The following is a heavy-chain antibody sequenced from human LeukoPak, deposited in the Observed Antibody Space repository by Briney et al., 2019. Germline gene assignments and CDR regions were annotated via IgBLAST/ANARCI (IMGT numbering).Heavy chain of an antibody. V-gene: IGHV4-59*02. CDR1: GGSVSSYY. Sequence: SETLSLTCNVSGGSVSSYYWSWIRQPPGKGLEWIGYIYYSGSTNYNPSLKSRVTISVDTSMNQFSLKLSSVTAADTAVYYCARGRGYYYGSGSYYYPSYNWFDPWGQGTLVTVSS. D-gene: IGHD3-10*01. J-gene: IGHJ5*02. CDR3: ARGRGYYYGSGSYYYPSYNWFDP. CDR2: IYYSGST.